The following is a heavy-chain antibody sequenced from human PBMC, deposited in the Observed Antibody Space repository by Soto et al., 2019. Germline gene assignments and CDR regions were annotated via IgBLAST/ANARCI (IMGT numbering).Heavy chain of an antibody. D-gene: IGHD5-12*01. CDR1: GGTFSSYA. Sequence: QVQLVQSGAEVKKPGSSVKVSCKASGGTFSSYAISWVRQAPGQGLEWMGGIIPIFGTANYAQKFQGRVTITTDESTSTAYMELSSLGSEDTGVYYCARGGYSGYDPNNNSFDYWGQGTLVTVSS. J-gene: IGHJ4*02. V-gene: IGHV1-69*01. CDR2: IIPIFGTA. CDR3: ARGGYSGYDPNNNSFDY.